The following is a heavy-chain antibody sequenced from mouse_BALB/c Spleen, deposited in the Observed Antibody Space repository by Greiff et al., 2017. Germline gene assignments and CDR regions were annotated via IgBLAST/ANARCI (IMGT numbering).Heavy chain of an antibody. CDR2: IYPGDGDT. CDR1: GYTFTSYW. J-gene: IGHJ4*01. D-gene: IGHD2-10*02. CDR3: ARGYGNGSYAMDY. Sequence: QVQLQQSGAELARPGASVKLSCKASGYTFTSYWMQWVKQRPGQGLEWIGAIYPGDGDTRYTQKFKGKATLTADKSSSTAYMQLSSLASEDSAVYYCARGYGNGSYAMDYWGQGTSVTVSS. V-gene: IGHV1-87*01.